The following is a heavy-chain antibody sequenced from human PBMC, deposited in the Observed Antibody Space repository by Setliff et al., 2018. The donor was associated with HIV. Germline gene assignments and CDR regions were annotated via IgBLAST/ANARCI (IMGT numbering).Heavy chain of an antibody. CDR3: SRVRLRGYSYGSWDY. CDR1: GGSFSGYY. V-gene: IGHV4-34*01. J-gene: IGHJ4*02. D-gene: IGHD5-18*01. Sequence: SETLSLTCAVYGGSFSGYYWSWIRQPPGKGLEWIGEINHSGSTNYNPSLMGRVTISVDTSKNQFSLKLSSVTAADTAVYYCSRVRLRGYSYGSWDYWGQGTLVTVS. CDR2: INHSGST.